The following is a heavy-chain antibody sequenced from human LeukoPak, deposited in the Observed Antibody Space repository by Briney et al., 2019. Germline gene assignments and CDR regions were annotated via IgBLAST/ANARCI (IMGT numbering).Heavy chain of an antibody. CDR3: ARDQVLGAFDI. Sequence: GGSLRLSCTASEFTFSVYAMNWVRHAPGKGLEWVSAISASGGSTYYADSVKGRFTISRDNSKNTLNLQMNSLRAEDTAVYYCARDQVLGAFDIWGQGTMVTVSS. J-gene: IGHJ3*02. CDR2: ISASGGST. V-gene: IGHV3-23*01. CDR1: EFTFSVYA.